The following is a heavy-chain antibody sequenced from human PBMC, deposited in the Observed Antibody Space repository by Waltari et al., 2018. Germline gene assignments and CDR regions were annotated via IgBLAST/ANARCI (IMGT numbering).Heavy chain of an antibody. J-gene: IGHJ4*02. Sequence: EVQLVESGGGLVQPGGSLRRSCAASGFTFSSHWMYWVRQTPGKGLVWVSGINRDGSSTSYADSVKGRVTISRDNAKNTLYLQMNRLRAEDTAVYYCVRDSSGTYWGQGTQVTVSS. CDR1: GFTFSSHW. V-gene: IGHV3-74*01. CDR3: VRDSSGTY. CDR2: INRDGSST. D-gene: IGHD3-22*01.